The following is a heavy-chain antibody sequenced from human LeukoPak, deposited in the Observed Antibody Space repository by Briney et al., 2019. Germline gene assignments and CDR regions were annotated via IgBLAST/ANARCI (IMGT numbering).Heavy chain of an antibody. D-gene: IGHD2-15*01. J-gene: IGHJ6*02. V-gene: IGHV3-66*01. Sequence: GGSLRLSCAASGFTVGSNYMSWVRQAPGKGLEWVSVIYSGGSTYYADSVKGRFTISRDNSKNTLYLQMNSLRAEDTAVYYCARDRKLKHYYYYGMDVWGQGTTVTVSS. CDR1: GFTVGSNY. CDR2: IYSGGST. CDR3: ARDRKLKHYYYYGMDV.